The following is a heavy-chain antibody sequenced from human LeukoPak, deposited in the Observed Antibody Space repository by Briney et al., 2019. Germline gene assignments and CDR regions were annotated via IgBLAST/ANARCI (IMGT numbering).Heavy chain of an antibody. CDR1: GGSISSSSDY. Sequence: SETLSLTCTVSGGSISSSSDYWGWIRQPPGKGLEWIGSIYYSGSTYYNPSLKSRVTISVDTSKNQFSLKLSSVTAADTAVYYCARSPFMVRGVMMLDYWGQGTLVTVSS. CDR2: IYYSGST. CDR3: ARSPFMVRGVMMLDY. J-gene: IGHJ4*02. D-gene: IGHD3-10*01. V-gene: IGHV4-39*07.